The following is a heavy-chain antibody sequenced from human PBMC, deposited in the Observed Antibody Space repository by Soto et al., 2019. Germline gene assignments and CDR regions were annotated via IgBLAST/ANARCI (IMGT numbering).Heavy chain of an antibody. CDR2: IKQDGSEN. CDR3: ARARRDGYTGYALDV. J-gene: IGHJ6*02. CDR1: GFTFSSNYW. V-gene: IGHV3-7*05. Sequence: PGGSLRLSCAASGFTFSSNYWMSWVRQAPGKGLGWVADIKQDGSENSYAESVKGRFTISRDNAKNSLYLQMTSLRAEDTAVYYCARARRDGYTGYALDVWGQGTTVTVSS. D-gene: IGHD5-12*01.